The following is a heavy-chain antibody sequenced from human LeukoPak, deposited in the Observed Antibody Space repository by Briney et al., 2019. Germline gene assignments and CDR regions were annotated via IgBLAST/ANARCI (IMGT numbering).Heavy chain of an antibody. CDR1: GYTFTSYG. Sequence: GASVKVSCKASGYTFTSYGISWVRQAPGQGLEWMGRISAYNGNTNYAQKLQGRVTMTTDTSTSTAYMELRSLRSDDTAVYYCARVKPVLRFLEWLEYYFDYWGQGTLVTVSS. CDR2: ISAYNGNT. CDR3: ARVKPVLRFLEWLEYYFDY. D-gene: IGHD3-3*01. J-gene: IGHJ4*02. V-gene: IGHV1-18*01.